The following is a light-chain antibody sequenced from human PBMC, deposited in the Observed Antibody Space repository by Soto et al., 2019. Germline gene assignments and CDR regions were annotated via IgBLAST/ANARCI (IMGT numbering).Light chain of an antibody. CDR2: AAS. J-gene: IGKJ1*01. Sequence: DIQMTQSPSSVSASVGDRVTITCRAIQGISSWLAWYQQKPGKAPKLLIYAASSLKSAVPSRFSGSGSGTACTLTISSRQTEDFATYYFQQAHSFRWTFVQGTQVEIK. CDR1: QGISSW. V-gene: IGKV1-12*01. CDR3: QQAHSFRWT.